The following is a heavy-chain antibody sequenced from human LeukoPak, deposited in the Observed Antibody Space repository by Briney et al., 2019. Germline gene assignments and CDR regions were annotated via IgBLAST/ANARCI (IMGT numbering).Heavy chain of an antibody. CDR2: LNISGST. Sequence: SETLSLTCAVYGGSFSGYYWSWIRQLPGKGLEWIGELNISGSTNYNPSLKSRVTISVDTSKNQFSLKLSSVTAADTAVYYCARGREYYDFWSGYYISWYFDYWGQGTLVTVSS. V-gene: IGHV4-34*01. J-gene: IGHJ4*02. CDR3: ARGREYYDFWSGYYISWYFDY. D-gene: IGHD3-3*01. CDR1: GGSFSGYY.